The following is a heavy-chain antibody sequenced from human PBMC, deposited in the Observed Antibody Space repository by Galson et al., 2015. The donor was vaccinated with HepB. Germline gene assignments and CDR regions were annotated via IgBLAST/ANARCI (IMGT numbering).Heavy chain of an antibody. J-gene: IGHJ4*02. D-gene: IGHD3-22*01. Sequence: SLRLSCAASGFTFNTYAMNWVRQAPGEGLEWVSSISGSGGSSYYAESVKGRFTISRDNSLNTLYLQMDTLRAEDTATYYCAKGPRGGYDSSDFYYDDWGQGTLVTVSS. V-gene: IGHV3-23*01. CDR1: GFTFNTYA. CDR3: AKGPRGGYDSSDFYYDD. CDR2: ISGSGGSS.